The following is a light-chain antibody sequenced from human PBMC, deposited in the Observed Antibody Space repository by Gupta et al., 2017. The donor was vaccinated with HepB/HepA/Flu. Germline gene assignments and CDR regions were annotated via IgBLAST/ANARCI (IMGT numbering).Light chain of an antibody. Sequence: QSALTQPPSASGSPGQSVTISCTGTSNDLGDYDYVSWYQQHPGQAPKLMIFQVNKRPSGVPDRFSGSKSGNTASLTVSGLQAEDEAHYYCSSYAGSNNPPWVFGGGTKLTVL. J-gene: IGLJ3*02. CDR1: SNDLGDYDY. CDR2: QVN. CDR3: SSYAGSNNPPWV. V-gene: IGLV2-8*01.